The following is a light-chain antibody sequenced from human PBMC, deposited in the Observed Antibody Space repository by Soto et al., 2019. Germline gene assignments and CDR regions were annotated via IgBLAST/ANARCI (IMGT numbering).Light chain of an antibody. CDR2: SNN. V-gene: IGLV1-44*01. Sequence: QSVLTQPPSASGTPGQRVTISCSGSSSDIGSNTVNWYQQLPGTAPKLLIYSNNERPSGVPDRFSGSKSGTSASLAISGLQSDDEADYYCAAWDDSLNGHVFGTGTKVTVL. CDR3: AAWDDSLNGHV. J-gene: IGLJ1*01. CDR1: SSDIGSNT.